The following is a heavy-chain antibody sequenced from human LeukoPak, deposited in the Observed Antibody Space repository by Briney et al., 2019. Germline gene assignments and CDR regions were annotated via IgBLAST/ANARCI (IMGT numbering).Heavy chain of an antibody. CDR2: ISYDGSNK. V-gene: IGHV3-30-3*01. CDR3: ARCCFDWLLSISPFDY. D-gene: IGHD3-9*01. CDR1: GFTFSSYA. J-gene: IGHJ4*02. Sequence: GGSLRLSCAASGFTFSSYAMHWVRQAPGKGLEWVAVISYDGSNKYYADSVKGRFTISRDNAKNSLYLQMNSLRAEDTAVYYCARCCFDWLLSISPFDYWGQGTLVTVSS.